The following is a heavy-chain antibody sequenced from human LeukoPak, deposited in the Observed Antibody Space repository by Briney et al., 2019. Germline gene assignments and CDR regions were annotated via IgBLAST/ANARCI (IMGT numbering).Heavy chain of an antibody. D-gene: IGHD3-3*01. CDR3: ARDARHYDFWSGPTYYYYMDV. J-gene: IGHJ6*03. CDR1: GFTFSSYA. Sequence: GALRLSCAASGFTFSSYAMSWVRQAAGKGLEGVSAISGSGGSTYYADSVKGRFPIYRDNSKNTLYLQMNSLGAGDTAVYYCARDARHYDFWSGPTYYYYMDVWGKGTTVTVSS. V-gene: IGHV3-23*01. CDR2: ISGSGGST.